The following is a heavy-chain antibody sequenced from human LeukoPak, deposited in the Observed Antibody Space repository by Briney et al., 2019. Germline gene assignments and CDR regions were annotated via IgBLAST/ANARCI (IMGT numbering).Heavy chain of an antibody. CDR1: GFTFSSYT. J-gene: IGHJ4*02. D-gene: IGHD6-13*01. CDR2: ITTGGPNT. Sequence: GGSLRLSCTASGFTFSSYTMSWVRQAPGKGLKWVSTITTGGPNTYYADSVRGRFTISRDNSKNTVYLQLNSLRAGDTAIYYCTKDRRGPAAGTWYFDSWGQGTLVTVSS. CDR3: TKDRRGPAAGTWYFDS. V-gene: IGHV3-23*01.